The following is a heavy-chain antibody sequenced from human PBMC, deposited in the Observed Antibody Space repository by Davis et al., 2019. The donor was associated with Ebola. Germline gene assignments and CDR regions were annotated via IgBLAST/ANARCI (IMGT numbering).Heavy chain of an antibody. J-gene: IGHJ4*02. D-gene: IGHD3-16*02. CDR3: ARAPYYDYIWGSYRKKYYFDY. V-gene: IGHV1-18*01. Sequence: ASVKVSCKASGYTFTSYGISWVRQAPGQGLEWMGWISAYNGNTNYAQKLQGRVTMTTDTSTSTAYMEMRSLRSEDTAVYYCARAPYYDYIWGSYRKKYYFDYWGQGTLVTVSS. CDR1: GYTFTSYG. CDR2: ISAYNGNT.